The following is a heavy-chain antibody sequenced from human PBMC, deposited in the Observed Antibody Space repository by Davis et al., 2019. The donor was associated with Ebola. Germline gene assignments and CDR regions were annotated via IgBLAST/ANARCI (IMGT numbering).Heavy chain of an antibody. Sequence: PGGSLRLSCAASGFTFSTYAMNWVRQAPGKGLEWVSYISDSSTTIYYADSVKGRFTISRDNAKNSLYLQMNSLRDEDTAVYYCARGQVYGMDVWGKGTTVTVSS. CDR3: ARGQVYGMDV. V-gene: IGHV3-48*02. CDR1: GFTFSTYA. J-gene: IGHJ6*04. CDR2: ISDSSTTI.